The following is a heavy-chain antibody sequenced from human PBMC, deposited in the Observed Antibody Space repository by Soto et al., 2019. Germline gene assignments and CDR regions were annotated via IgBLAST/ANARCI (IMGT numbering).Heavy chain of an antibody. J-gene: IGHJ5*02. V-gene: IGHV3-74*01. CDR3: VRVKLGSYDWFDP. D-gene: IGHD3-16*01. CDR1: GFTFSNYW. Sequence: EVQLVESGGGLVQPGGALRLSCAASGFTFSNYWMHWVRQAPGKGLMWVSRINPDGSRTTYADSVKGRFAISRDNAKNTVFLQMNSLRAEDTAVYYCVRVKLGSYDWFDPWGQGTPVTVSS. CDR2: INPDGSRT.